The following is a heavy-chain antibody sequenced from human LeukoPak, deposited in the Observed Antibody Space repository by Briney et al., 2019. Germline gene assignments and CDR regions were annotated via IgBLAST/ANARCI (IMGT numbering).Heavy chain of an antibody. CDR2: INHSGST. CDR3: ARWGGSSSSGRGSGTYYYYYYMDV. V-gene: IGHV4-34*01. D-gene: IGHD6-6*01. CDR1: GGSFSGYY. Sequence: PSETLSLTCAVYGGSFSGYYWSWLRQPPGKGLEWIGEINHSGSTNYNPSLKSRVTISVDTSKNQFSLKLSSVTAADTAVYYCARWGGSSSSGRGSGTYYYYYYMDVWGKGTTVTVSS. J-gene: IGHJ6*03.